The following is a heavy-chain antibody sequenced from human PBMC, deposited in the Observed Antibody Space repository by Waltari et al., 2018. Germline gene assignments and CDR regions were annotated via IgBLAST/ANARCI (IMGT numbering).Heavy chain of an antibody. V-gene: IGHV4-59*01. CDR2: IYYTGST. J-gene: IGHJ5*02. Sequence: QVQLQESGPRLLKLSETLYLICTVSDGSLRGFYWSWVRQPPGKGLDWIGYIYYTGSTNFNPSLKSRVTMSVDTSKNQFSLKLSSVTAADTAFYYCARGGGGDWEWFDPWGQGTLVTVSS. CDR1: DGSLRGFY. CDR3: ARGGGGDWEWFDP. D-gene: IGHD2-21*02.